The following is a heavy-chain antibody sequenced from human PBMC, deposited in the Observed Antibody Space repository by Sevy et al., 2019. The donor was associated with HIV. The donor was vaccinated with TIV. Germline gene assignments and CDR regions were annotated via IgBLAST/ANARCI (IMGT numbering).Heavy chain of an antibody. Sequence: ASVKVSCKASGYTFTSYGISWVRQAPGQGLEWMGWISTYNTVRNSAQKFHDRVTMTIDTSTSTAYMELRSLRSDDTAVYYCARFTQVAGRSNWFDPWGQGTLVTVSS. V-gene: IGHV1-18*01. CDR1: GYTFTSYG. D-gene: IGHD6-19*01. CDR2: ISTYNTVR. J-gene: IGHJ5*02. CDR3: ARFTQVAGRSNWFDP.